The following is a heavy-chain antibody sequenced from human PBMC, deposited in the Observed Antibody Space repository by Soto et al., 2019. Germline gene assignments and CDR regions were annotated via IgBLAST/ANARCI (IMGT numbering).Heavy chain of an antibody. CDR1: GGSINSSSYF. J-gene: IGHJ5*02. V-gene: IGHV4-39*01. CDR3: ARHYSSGSRNWFDP. CDR2: IYYSGST. Sequence: NPSETLSLTCSVSGGSINSSSYFWGWVRQPPGKGLESIGSIYYSGSTYYNPSLRSRVTISVDTSKNQFSLKLSSVTAADTAVFYCARHYSSGSRNWFDPWGQGTLVTVSS. D-gene: IGHD6-19*01.